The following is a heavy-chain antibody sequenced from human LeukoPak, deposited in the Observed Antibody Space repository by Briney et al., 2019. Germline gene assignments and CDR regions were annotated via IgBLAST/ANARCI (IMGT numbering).Heavy chain of an antibody. V-gene: IGHV3-74*01. Sequence: GGSLRLSCAASGFTFSTYCMHWVRQAPGKGPMWVSRICPDGTVTNYADSVKARFIISRDNARNTVYLQMNSLRVEDTAVYYCVRDFRSADYWGQGALVTVSS. CDR2: ICPDGTVT. CDR3: VRDFRSADY. J-gene: IGHJ4*02. CDR1: GFTFSTYC.